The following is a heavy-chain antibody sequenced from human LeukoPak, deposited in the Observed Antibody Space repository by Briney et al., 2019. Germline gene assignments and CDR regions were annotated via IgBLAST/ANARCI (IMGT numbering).Heavy chain of an antibody. CDR2: INPNSGGT. Sequence: ASVKVSCKASGYTFTGYYMHWVRQAPGQGLEWMGRINPNSGGTNYAQKFQGRVTMTRDTSISTAYMELSRLRSDDTAVYYCARRPRYSNYAVLDWFDPWGQGTLVTVSS. D-gene: IGHD5-12*01. CDR1: GYTFTGYY. J-gene: IGHJ5*02. V-gene: IGHV1-2*06. CDR3: ARRPRYSNYAVLDWFDP.